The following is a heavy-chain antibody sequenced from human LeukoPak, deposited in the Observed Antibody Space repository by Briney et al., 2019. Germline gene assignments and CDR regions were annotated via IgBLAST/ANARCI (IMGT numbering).Heavy chain of an antibody. D-gene: IGHD3-22*01. J-gene: IGHJ4*02. CDR2: IKQDGSEK. CDR3: ARVHYYDSSVES. V-gene: IGHV3-7*04. Sequence: PGGSLRLSCAASGFTFSSFGMHWVRQAPGKGLEWVANIKQDGSEKQYVDSAKGRFTISRDNAKNSLFLQMNSLRDEDTAVYYCARVHYYDSSVESWGQGTLVTVSS. CDR1: GFTFSSFG.